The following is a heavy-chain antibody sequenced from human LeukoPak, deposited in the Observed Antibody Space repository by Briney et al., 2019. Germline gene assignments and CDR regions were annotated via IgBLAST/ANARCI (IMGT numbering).Heavy chain of an antibody. CDR1: GGSISSYF. V-gene: IGHV4-59*01. CDR2: IYYSGST. D-gene: IGHD5-12*01. CDR3: ARDRWLGY. J-gene: IGHJ4*02. Sequence: SETLSLTCTVSGGSISSYFWSWVRQPPGKGLEWIGYIYYSGSTNYNPSLKSRVTISVDTSKNQFSLKLASVTTADTAVYYCARDRWLGYWGQGTLDTVSS.